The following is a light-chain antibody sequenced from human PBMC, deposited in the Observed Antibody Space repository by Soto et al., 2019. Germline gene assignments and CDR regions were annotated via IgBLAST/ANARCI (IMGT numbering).Light chain of an antibody. CDR2: SND. CDR3: AAWDGSLNDYV. J-gene: IGLJ1*01. V-gene: IGLV1-44*01. Sequence: QSALTQPPSASGTPGQRVTISCSGSSSNIGTYTVNWYQQLPGTAPKLLIYSNDQRPSGVPDRFSGSKSGTSASLAISGLQSEHEADYYCAAWDGSLNDYVFGTGTKLTVL. CDR1: SSNIGTYT.